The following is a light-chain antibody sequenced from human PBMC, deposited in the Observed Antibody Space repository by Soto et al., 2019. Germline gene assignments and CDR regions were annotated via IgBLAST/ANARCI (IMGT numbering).Light chain of an antibody. J-gene: IGLJ1*01. V-gene: IGLV2-14*01. CDR2: EVS. CDR3: SSCTSSSTLLYV. Sequence: QSALTQPASVSGSPGQSITISCTGTSSDVGNYKYVSWYQQHPGKAPKLMIYEVSNRPSGVSNRFSGSKSGNTASLTISGLQAEDEADYYCSSCTSSSTLLYVFGTGTKVTVL. CDR1: SSDVGNYKY.